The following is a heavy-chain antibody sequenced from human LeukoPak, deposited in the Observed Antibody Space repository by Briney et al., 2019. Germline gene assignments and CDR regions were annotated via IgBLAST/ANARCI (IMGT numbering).Heavy chain of an antibody. Sequence: ASVKVSCKASEYTFTGYYMHWVRQAPGQGLEWMGWINPNSGGTNYAQKFQGRVTMTRDTSISTAYMELSRLRSDDTAVYYCARVGGGNYDFWSGYPFDYWGQGTLVTVSS. J-gene: IGHJ4*02. CDR1: EYTFTGYY. CDR2: INPNSGGT. D-gene: IGHD3-3*01. CDR3: ARVGGGNYDFWSGYPFDY. V-gene: IGHV1-2*02.